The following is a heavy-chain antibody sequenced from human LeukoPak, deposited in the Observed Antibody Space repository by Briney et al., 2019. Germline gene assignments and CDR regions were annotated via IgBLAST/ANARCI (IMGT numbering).Heavy chain of an antibody. CDR2: ISADGGRS. D-gene: IGHD5-12*01. J-gene: IGHJ4*02. CDR3: AKGSGYSGPPD. Sequence: GGSLRLSCAASGFTFTSYTMSWVRQAPGKGLEWVSTISADGGRSDYADSVKGRFTISRDNSKNTVYVQMSSLRAEDTAVYYCAKGSGYSGPPDWGQGTLVTVSA. CDR1: GFTFTSYT. V-gene: IGHV3-23*01.